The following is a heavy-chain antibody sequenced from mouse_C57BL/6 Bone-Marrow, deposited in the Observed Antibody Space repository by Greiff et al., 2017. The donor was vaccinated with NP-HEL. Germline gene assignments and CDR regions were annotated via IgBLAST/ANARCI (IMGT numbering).Heavy chain of an antibody. D-gene: IGHD3-1*01. CDR1: GYTFTSYG. CDR3: ARSGFAY. J-gene: IGHJ3*01. V-gene: IGHV1-81*01. CDR2: IYPRSGNT. Sequence: VQLVESGAELARPGASVKLSCKASGYTFTSYGISWVKQRTGQGLEWIGEIYPRSGNTYYNEKFKGKATLTADKSSSTAYMALRSLTSEDSAVYFCARSGFAYWGQGTLVTVSA.